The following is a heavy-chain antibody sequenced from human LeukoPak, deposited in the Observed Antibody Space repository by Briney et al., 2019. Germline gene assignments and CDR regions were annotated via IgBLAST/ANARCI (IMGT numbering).Heavy chain of an antibody. Sequence: GRSLRLSCAASGFTFSSYGMHWVRQAPGKGLEWVAVISYDGSNKYYADSVKGRFTISRDNSKNTLYLQMNSLRAEDTAVYYCAKDRLGDYDSSGYPGPWGQGTLVTVSS. CDR3: AKDRLGDYDSSGYPGP. V-gene: IGHV3-30*18. CDR1: GFTFSSYG. D-gene: IGHD3-22*01. CDR2: ISYDGSNK. J-gene: IGHJ5*02.